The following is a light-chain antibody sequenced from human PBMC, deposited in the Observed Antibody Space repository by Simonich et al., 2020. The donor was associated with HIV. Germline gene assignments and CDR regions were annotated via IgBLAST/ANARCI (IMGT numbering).Light chain of an antibody. CDR2: GAS. V-gene: IGKV3-15*01. CDR1: QSVSRN. J-gene: IGKJ2*01. CDR3: QQYNKWPPYT. Sequence: EIVMTKSPATLSVSPGERATLPCRASQSVSRNLAWYQQKHGQAPRLLIHGASTRATGIPARFSGSGSGTEFTLTISSLQSEDFAVYYCQQYNKWPPYTFGQGTKLEIK.